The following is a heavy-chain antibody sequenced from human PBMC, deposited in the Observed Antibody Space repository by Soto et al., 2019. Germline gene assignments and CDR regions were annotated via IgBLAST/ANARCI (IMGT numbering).Heavy chain of an antibody. CDR2: IYFIGSP. J-gene: IGHJ4*02. D-gene: IGHD3-22*01. CDR3: ARGDYYDDYGGHYFDY. Sequence: KTSETLSLTCTVSGASVTAGGYYWSWIRQHPGKVLEWIGFIYFIGSPSYNPSLKSRITMSLDTSKNQFSLNLTSVTAADTAVYFCARGDYYDDYGGHYFDYWGQGILVTVSS. V-gene: IGHV4-31*03. CDR1: GASVTAGGYY.